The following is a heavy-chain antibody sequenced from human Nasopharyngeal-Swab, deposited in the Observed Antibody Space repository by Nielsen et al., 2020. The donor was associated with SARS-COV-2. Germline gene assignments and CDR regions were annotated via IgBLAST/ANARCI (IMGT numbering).Heavy chain of an antibody. CDR2: INHSGST. D-gene: IGHD6-13*01. CDR3: ARGVIAAAGGDY. V-gene: IGHV4-34*01. Sequence: WIGQPPGKGLEWIGEINHSGSTNYNPSLKRRVTISVNTSKNQFSLKLSSVTAADTAVYYCARGVIAAAGGDYWGQGTLVTVSS. J-gene: IGHJ4*02.